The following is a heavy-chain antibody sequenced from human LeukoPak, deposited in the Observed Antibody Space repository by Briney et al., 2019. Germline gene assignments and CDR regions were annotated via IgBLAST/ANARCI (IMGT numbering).Heavy chain of an antibody. CDR1: GGSISSSSYY. Sequence: SETLSLTCTVSGGSISSSSYYWAWIRQPPGKGLEWIGDIYYSGSTYYNPSLKSRVTISVDTSKNQFSLRLSSVTAADTAVYYCARFSPTTFGVVAGWFDPWGQGTPVTVSS. J-gene: IGHJ5*02. D-gene: IGHD3-3*01. CDR3: ARFSPTTFGVVAGWFDP. CDR2: IYYSGST. V-gene: IGHV4-39*01.